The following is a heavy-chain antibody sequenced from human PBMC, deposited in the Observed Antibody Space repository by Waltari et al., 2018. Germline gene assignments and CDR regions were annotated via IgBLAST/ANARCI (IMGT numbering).Heavy chain of an antibody. CDR3: ARAYASLSRGYYGMDV. V-gene: IGHV1-69*01. CDR2: IIPIFGTA. D-gene: IGHD2-8*01. J-gene: IGHJ6*02. CDR1: GGTFSSYA. Sequence: QVQLVQSGAEVKKPGSSVKVSCKASGGTFSSYAISWVRQAPGQGLEWMGGIIPIFGTANDAQKCQGRVTITADESTSTAYMELSSLRSEDTAVYYCARAYASLSRGYYGMDVWGQGTTVTVSS.